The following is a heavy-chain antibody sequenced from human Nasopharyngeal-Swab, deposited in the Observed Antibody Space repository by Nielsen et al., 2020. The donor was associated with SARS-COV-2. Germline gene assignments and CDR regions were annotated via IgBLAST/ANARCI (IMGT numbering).Heavy chain of an antibody. J-gene: IGHJ4*02. V-gene: IGHV4-61*01. CDR2: IYYSGST. Sequence: SETLSLTCTVSGGSISSVSYYWSWIRQPPGKGLEWIGYIYYSGSTNYNPSLKSRVTISVDTSKNQFSLKLSSVTAADTAVYYCARLPNYDLDYWGQGTLVTVSS. D-gene: IGHD3-22*01. CDR3: ARLPNYDLDY. CDR1: GGSISSVSYY.